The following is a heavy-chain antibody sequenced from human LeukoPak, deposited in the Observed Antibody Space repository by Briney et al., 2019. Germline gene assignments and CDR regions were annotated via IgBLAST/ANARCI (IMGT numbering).Heavy chain of an antibody. V-gene: IGHV3-48*01. J-gene: IGHJ4*02. CDR2: ISYSSSTI. CDR3: AKDNGWLHYCH. D-gene: IGHD5-24*01. CDR1: GFTFSSYS. Sequence: GGSLRLSCAASGFTFSSYSMNWARQAPGKGLEWVSYISYSSSTIYYADSVKGRFTISRDNSKNTVSLQMHSLRAEDTATYYCAKDNGWLHYCHWGQGTLVTVSS.